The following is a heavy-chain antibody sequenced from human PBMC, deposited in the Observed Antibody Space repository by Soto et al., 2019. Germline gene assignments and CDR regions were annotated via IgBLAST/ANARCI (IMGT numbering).Heavy chain of an antibody. V-gene: IGHV3-30-3*01. J-gene: IGHJ6*02. CDR1: GFTFSSYA. D-gene: IGHD2-15*01. CDR3: AREYSYGMDV. Sequence: GGSLRLSCAASGFTFSSYAMHWVRQAPGKGLEWVAVISYDGSNKYYADSVKGRFTISRDNSKNTLYLQMNSLRAEDTAVYYCAREYSYGMDVWGQGTTVTVSS. CDR2: ISYDGSNK.